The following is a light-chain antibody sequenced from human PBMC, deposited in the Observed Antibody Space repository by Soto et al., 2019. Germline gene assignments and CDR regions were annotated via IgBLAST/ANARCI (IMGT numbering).Light chain of an antibody. CDR2: RNN. CDR1: SSNIGSNY. V-gene: IGLV1-47*01. J-gene: IGLJ2*01. CDR3: AAWDDSFNVV. Sequence: QPVLTQPPSASGTPGQRVTISCSGSSSNIGSNYVYWYQQLPGTAPKLLIYRNNQRHSGVPDRFSGSKSGTSASLAISGLRSEDEDDYYCAAWDDSFNVVFGGGTKLTVL.